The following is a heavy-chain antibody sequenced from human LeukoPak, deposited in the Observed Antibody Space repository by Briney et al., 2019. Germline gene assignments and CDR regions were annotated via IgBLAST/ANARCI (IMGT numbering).Heavy chain of an antibody. V-gene: IGHV4-59*08. CDR2: IYYSGST. J-gene: IGHJ5*02. Sequence: SPSETLSLTCTVSGGSISSYYWSWIRQPPGKGLEWIGYIYYSGSTNYNPSLKSRVTISVDTSKNQFSLKLSSVTAADTAVYYCARHYPLAWGQGTLVTVSS. CDR3: ARHYPLA. CDR1: GGSISSYY.